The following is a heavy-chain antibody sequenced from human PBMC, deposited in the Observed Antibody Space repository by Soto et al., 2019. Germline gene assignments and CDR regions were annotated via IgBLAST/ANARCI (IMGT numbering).Heavy chain of an antibody. J-gene: IGHJ5*02. CDR2: IKEDGSEK. D-gene: IGHD2-2*01. CDR3: ARPTPCQLLHFNWFDP. CDR1: GFTFTNYW. Sequence: EVQLVESGGGLVQPGGSLRLSCAASGFTFTNYWMSWVRQAPGKGLEWVADIKEDGSEKFYVDSVKGRFTISRDNTKNSLYLQMNSLRAEDTAVYYCARPTPCQLLHFNWFDPWGQGTLVTVSS. V-gene: IGHV3-7*03.